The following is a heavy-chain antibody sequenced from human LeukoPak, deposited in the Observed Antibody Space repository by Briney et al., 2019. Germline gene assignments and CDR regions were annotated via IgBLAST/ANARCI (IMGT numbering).Heavy chain of an antibody. Sequence: GGSLRLSCAASGFTFSSYSMNWVRQAPGKGLEWVSSISSSSSYIYYAASVKGRFTISKDNAKNSLYLQMNSLRAEDTAVCYCARDLVAVAGTVYWGQGTLVTVSS. D-gene: IGHD6-19*01. J-gene: IGHJ4*02. CDR2: ISSSSSYI. CDR1: GFTFSSYS. V-gene: IGHV3-21*01. CDR3: ARDLVAVAGTVY.